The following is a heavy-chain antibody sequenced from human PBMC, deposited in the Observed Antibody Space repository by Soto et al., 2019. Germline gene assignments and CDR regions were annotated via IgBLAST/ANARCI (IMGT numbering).Heavy chain of an antibody. CDR3: ARDAPGIAAAGIRFDY. V-gene: IGHV4-61*01. J-gene: IGHJ4*02. Sequence: SETLSLTCTVSGGSVSSDNFYWSWIRQPPGKGLEWIGYIYYSGSTNYNPSLKSRVTISVGTSKNQFSLKLSSVTAADTAVYYCARDAPGIAAAGIRFDYWGQGTLVTVSS. CDR2: IYYSGST. D-gene: IGHD6-13*01. CDR1: GGSVSSDNFY.